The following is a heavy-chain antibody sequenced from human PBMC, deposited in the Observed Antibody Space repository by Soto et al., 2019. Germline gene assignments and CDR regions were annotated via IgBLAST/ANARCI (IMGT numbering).Heavy chain of an antibody. V-gene: IGHV4-39*01. CDR1: GGSISSSSYY. D-gene: IGHD1-26*01. CDR3: VRHGQYSGSYLSNFDY. CDR2: IYYSGST. Sequence: QVQLQESGPGLVKPSETLSLTCTVSGGSISSSSYYWGWIRQPPGKGLEWIGSIYYSGSTYYNPSLKSRVTISVDTSKNQFSLKLNSVTAADTAVFYCVRHGQYSGSYLSNFDYWGQGTLVTVSS. J-gene: IGHJ4*02.